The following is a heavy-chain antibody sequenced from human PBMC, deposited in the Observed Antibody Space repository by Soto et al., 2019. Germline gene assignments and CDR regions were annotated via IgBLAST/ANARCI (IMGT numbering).Heavy chain of an antibody. CDR3: ARGGIH. CDR1: GYTFNSHE. V-gene: IGHV3-48*03. D-gene: IGHD6-13*01. Sequence: LRLSCVASGYTFNSHEMNWIRQTPGKRLEWISSVSGSGTTKYADSVKGRFTISRDNAHKSIYLQMNSLRVEDTGVYYCARGGIHWGQGALVTVS. CDR2: VSGSGTT. J-gene: IGHJ4*02.